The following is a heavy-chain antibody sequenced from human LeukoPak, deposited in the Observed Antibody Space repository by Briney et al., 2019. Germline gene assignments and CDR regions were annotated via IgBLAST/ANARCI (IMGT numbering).Heavy chain of an antibody. J-gene: IGHJ4*02. CDR1: GFTFNTCA. CDR2: ISESGSGT. V-gene: IGHV3-23*01. CDR3: AKGVFGVNRAFDY. D-gene: IGHD3-3*01. Sequence: GGSLRLSCEASGFTFNTCAMSWVRQAPGKGLEWVSAISESGSGTCYADSVKGRFTISRDNSKNTLYLLMNSLRVDDTALYYCAKGVFGVNRAFDYWGQGTLVTVSS.